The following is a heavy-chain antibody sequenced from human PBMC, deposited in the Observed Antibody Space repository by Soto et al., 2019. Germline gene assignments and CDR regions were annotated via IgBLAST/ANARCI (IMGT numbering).Heavy chain of an antibody. CDR3: ARDGQYRTDGFDI. Sequence: EAQLLESGGGSVQPGGSLRLSCAASGFTFSSHGMRWIRQAPGKGLEWISGLSRGGGSTYYVDSVKGRFTISRDNAKNTLDLIMNSLRVEDTALYYCARDGQYRTDGFDICGQGTMVTVSS. J-gene: IGHJ3*02. V-gene: IGHV3-23*01. CDR2: LSRGGGST. D-gene: IGHD5-12*01. CDR1: GFTFSSHG.